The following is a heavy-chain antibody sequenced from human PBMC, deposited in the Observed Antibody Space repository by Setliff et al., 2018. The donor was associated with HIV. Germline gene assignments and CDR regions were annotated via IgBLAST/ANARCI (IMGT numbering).Heavy chain of an antibody. CDR2: IHPSGGST. Sequence: ASVKVSCKASRYTFTSYYIHWVRQAPGQGLEWMGVIHPSGGSTSYAQSFQDRVTMTRDTSTSTVYMELSSLRSEDTAVYYCARVRYCSGGSCYGGEYWFDPWGQGTLVTVSS. CDR3: ARVRYCSGGSCYGGEYWFDP. CDR1: RYTFTSYY. D-gene: IGHD2-15*01. J-gene: IGHJ5*02. V-gene: IGHV1-46*01.